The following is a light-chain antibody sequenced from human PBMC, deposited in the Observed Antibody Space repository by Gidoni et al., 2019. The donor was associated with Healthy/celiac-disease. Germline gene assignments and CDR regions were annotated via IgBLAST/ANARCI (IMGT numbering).Light chain of an antibody. CDR3: QQSYSTPAWT. CDR1: QSISSY. Sequence: DIQMTQSPSSLSASVGDRVTITCRASQSISSYLNWYQQKPGKAPKLLIDAASSVPSGVPSRFSGSGSGTDFTLTISSLQPEDFATYYCQQSYSTPAWTFGHGTKVEIK. CDR2: AAS. J-gene: IGKJ1*01. V-gene: IGKV1-39*01.